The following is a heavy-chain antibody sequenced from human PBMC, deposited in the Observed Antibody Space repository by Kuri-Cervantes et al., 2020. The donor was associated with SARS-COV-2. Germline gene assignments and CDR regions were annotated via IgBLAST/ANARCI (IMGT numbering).Heavy chain of an antibody. CDR2: ISYDGSNK. D-gene: IGHD3-16*01. Sequence: GGSLRLSCTASGFNYLSYAMHWVRQAPGKGLEWVTLISYDGSNKYYADSVKGRFTISRDNSKNTLYLQMNSLRAEDTAVYYCAREGERAGYYYYYYYMDVWGKGTTVTVFS. J-gene: IGHJ6*03. CDR3: AREGERAGYYYYYYYMDV. CDR1: GFNYLSYA. V-gene: IGHV3-30-3*01.